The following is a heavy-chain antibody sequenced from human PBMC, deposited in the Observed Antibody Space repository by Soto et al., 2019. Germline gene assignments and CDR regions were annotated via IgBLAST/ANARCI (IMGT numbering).Heavy chain of an antibody. V-gene: IGHV3-23*01. Sequence: PGGSLRLSCASSGFTFRSYTMSWVRQAPGKGLEWVSGISGSGDSTFYADSVKGRFTISRDNSKKTLYLQMDSLRAEDTAVYYCAKGLRVAGSAWGQGTLVTVSS. CDR1: GFTFRSYT. J-gene: IGHJ5*02. CDR3: AKGLRVAGSA. D-gene: IGHD6-19*01. CDR2: ISGSGDST.